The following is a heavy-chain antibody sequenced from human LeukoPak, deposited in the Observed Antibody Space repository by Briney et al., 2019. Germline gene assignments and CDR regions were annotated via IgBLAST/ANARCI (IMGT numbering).Heavy chain of an antibody. CDR2: IYYSGST. D-gene: IGHD1-14*01. V-gene: IGHV4-39*07. Sequence: SETLSLTCTVSGGSISSRSYYWGWIRQPPGKGLEWIGRIYYSGSTYYNPSLKSRVTISLDKSKTQFSLRLCSVTAADTAVYYWATYKRAPRHAFDIWGQGTLVTVSS. J-gene: IGHJ3*02. CDR1: GGSISSRSYY. CDR3: ATYKRAPRHAFDI.